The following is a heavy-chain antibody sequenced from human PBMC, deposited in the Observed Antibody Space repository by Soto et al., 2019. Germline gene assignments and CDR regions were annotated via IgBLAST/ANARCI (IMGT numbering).Heavy chain of an antibody. Sequence: SGPTLVNPTQTLTLTCTFSGFSLRTSGVGVGWIRQPPGKAPEWLALVYWNDDKRYSPSLKSRLTITKDTSKNQVVLTMTDMDPVDTGTYYCAQRLGSRGSFDYWGQGSLVTVSS. D-gene: IGHD6-25*01. CDR3: AQRLGSRGSFDY. V-gene: IGHV2-5*01. CDR1: GFSLRTSGVG. J-gene: IGHJ4*02. CDR2: VYWNDDK.